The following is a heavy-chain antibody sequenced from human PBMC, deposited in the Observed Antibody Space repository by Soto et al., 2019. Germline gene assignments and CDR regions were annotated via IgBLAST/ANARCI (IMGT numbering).Heavy chain of an antibody. CDR2: ISGSGGST. CDR1: GFTFSSYA. V-gene: IGHV3-23*01. CDR3: AKVRQENIVVVIAIAYFDY. D-gene: IGHD2-21*01. J-gene: IGHJ4*02. Sequence: GGSLRLSCAASGFTFSSYAMSWVRQAPGKGLEWVSAISGSGGSTYYADSVKGRFTISRDNSKNTLYLQMNSLRAEDTAVYYCAKVRQENIVVVIAIAYFDYWGQGTLVTVSS.